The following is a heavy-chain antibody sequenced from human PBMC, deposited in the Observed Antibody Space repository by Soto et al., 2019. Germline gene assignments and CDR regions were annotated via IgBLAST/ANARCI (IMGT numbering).Heavy chain of an antibody. CDR3: ASPKIAFYNWFDP. CDR1: GGSMRSFY. Sequence: SETLSLTCTVSGGSMRSFYLNWFRQPPGRGQEWIGSVHYSGSTNYNPSLKSRVTISVDTSKNQFSLKLSSVTAADTAVYYCASPKIAFYNWFDPWGQGTLVTVSS. CDR2: VHYSGST. D-gene: IGHD3-3*02. V-gene: IGHV4-59*08. J-gene: IGHJ5*02.